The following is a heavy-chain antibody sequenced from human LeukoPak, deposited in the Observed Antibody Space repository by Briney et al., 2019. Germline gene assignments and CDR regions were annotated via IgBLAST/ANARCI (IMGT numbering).Heavy chain of an antibody. Sequence: GGSLRLSCVASGFPFSSYWMTWVRQAPGKGLEWVANIKQDGSKKSYVDSVKGRFAISRDNAKNSLYLQMNSLRAEDTAIYYCTRVGYIDEGIDYWGQGTLVTVSS. D-gene: IGHD5-24*01. J-gene: IGHJ4*02. CDR3: TRVGYIDEGIDY. CDR2: IKQDGSKK. V-gene: IGHV3-7*04. CDR1: GFPFSSYW.